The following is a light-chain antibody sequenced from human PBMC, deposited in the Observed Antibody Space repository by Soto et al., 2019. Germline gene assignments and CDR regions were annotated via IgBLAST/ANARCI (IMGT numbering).Light chain of an antibody. Sequence: QSALTQPASVSGSPGQSITISCTGTSSDVGSYNLVSWYQQHPGKAPKLMIYEGSKRPSGVSNRFSGSKSGNTASLTISGLQAEDEADYYCCSYAGSSTFYVFGTGTQV. J-gene: IGLJ1*01. CDR3: CSYAGSSTFYV. V-gene: IGLV2-23*03. CDR2: EGS. CDR1: SSDVGSYNL.